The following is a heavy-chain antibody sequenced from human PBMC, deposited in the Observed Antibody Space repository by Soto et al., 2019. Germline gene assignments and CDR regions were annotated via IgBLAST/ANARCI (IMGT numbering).Heavy chain of an antibody. V-gene: IGHV1-18*04. CDR2: ISAYNGNT. CDR3: ARDAFPYGGKGDYNWFDP. CDR1: GYTFTSYG. Sequence: GASVKVSCKASGYTFTSYGISWVRQAAGQGLEWMGWISAYNGNTNYAQKLQGRVTMTTDTSTSTAYMELRSLRSDDTAVYYCARDAFPYGGKGDYNWFDPWGQGTLVTVSS. D-gene: IGHD2-15*01. J-gene: IGHJ5*02.